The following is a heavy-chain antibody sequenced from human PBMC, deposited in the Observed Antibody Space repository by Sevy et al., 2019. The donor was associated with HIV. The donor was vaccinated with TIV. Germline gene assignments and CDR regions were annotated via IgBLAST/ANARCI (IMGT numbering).Heavy chain of an antibody. CDR3: AAGPEIALWSPPVGH. V-gene: IGHV1-46*01. J-gene: IGHJ4*02. CDR1: GLTFTSYY. CDR2: MNPGGGGT. Sequence: ASVKVSCKAYGLTFTSYYMHWVRQAPGQGLEWMGMMNPGGGGTSYAQKFQGRVTMTRDTSTSTVLMELSSLRSEDTAVYYCAAGPEIALWSPPVGHWGQGTLVTVSS. D-gene: IGHD5-18*01.